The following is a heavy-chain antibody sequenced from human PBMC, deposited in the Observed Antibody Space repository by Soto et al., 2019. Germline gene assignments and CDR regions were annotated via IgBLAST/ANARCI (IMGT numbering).Heavy chain of an antibody. Sequence: TLSLTCAVSSGSISSGGYSWSWIRQPPGKGLEWIGYIYHSGSTYYNPSLKSRVTISVDRSKNQFSLKLSSVTAADTAVYYCARVPGPWGQGTLVTVSS. V-gene: IGHV4-30-2*01. D-gene: IGHD7-27*01. CDR2: IYHSGST. CDR3: ARVPGP. CDR1: SGSISSGGYS. J-gene: IGHJ5*02.